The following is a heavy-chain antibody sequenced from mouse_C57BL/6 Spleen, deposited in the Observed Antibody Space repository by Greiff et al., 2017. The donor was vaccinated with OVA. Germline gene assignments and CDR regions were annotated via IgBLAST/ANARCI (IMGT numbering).Heavy chain of an antibody. J-gene: IGHJ1*03. CDR3: ASITAVVAHGYFDV. CDR1: GYAFSSSW. D-gene: IGHD1-1*01. CDR2: IYPGDGDT. V-gene: IGHV1-82*01. Sequence: VQLQQSGPELVKPGASVKISCKASGYAFSSSWMNWVKQRPGKGLEWIGRIYPGDGDTNYNGKFKGKATLTADKSSSTAYMQLSSLTSEDSAVYFCASITAVVAHGYFDVWGTGTTVTVSS.